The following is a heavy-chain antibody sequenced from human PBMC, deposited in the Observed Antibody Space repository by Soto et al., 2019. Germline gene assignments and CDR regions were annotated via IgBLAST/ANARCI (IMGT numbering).Heavy chain of an antibody. V-gene: IGHV4-30-2*05. CDR1: GGSISSGGYS. D-gene: IGHD1-26*01. CDR3: ARERIVGATTGSDGFQH. CDR2: IYHSGST. J-gene: IGHJ1*01. Sequence: PSETLSLTCAVSGGSISSGGYSWSWIRQPPGKGLEWIGYIYHSGSTYYNPSLKSRVTISVDTSKNQFSLKLSSVTAADTAVYYCARERIVGATTGSDGFQHWGQGTLVTVSS.